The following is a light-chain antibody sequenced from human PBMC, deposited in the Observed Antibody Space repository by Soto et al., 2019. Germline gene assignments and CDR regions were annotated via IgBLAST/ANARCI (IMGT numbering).Light chain of an antibody. Sequence: SALTQPASVSGSPGQSITISCTGTSSDVGGYNYVSWYQQHPGKAPKLMIYEVSNRPSGVSNRFSGSKFGNTASLTISGLQAEDEADYYCSSYTSSSTYVFGTGTKLTVL. V-gene: IGLV2-14*01. CDR2: EVS. CDR3: SSYTSSSTYV. J-gene: IGLJ1*01. CDR1: SSDVGGYNY.